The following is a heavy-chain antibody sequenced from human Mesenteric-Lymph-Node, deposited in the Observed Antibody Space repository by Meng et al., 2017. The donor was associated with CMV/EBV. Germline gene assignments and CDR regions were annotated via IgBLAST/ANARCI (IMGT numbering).Heavy chain of an antibody. CDR2: INPNSGGT. V-gene: IGHV1-2*06. Sequence: TFTAYWIQWVRQAPGQGLEWMGRINPNSGGTNAAQKFQGRVTMTRDTSISTAYMELSRLRSDDTAVYYCARAKIPGYDMLTGYTVDYWGQGTLVTVSS. J-gene: IGHJ4*02. D-gene: IGHD3-9*01. CDR3: ARAKIPGYDMLTGYTVDY. CDR1: TFTAYW.